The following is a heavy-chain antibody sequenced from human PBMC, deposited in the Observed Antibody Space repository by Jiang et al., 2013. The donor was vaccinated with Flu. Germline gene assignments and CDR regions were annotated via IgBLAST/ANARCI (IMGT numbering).Heavy chain of an antibody. J-gene: IGHJ4*02. CDR2: MSYDGHNE. D-gene: IGHD6-13*01. CDR3: ANSGGSSWTFDY. CDR1: GFTFSTHD. V-gene: IGHV3-30*18. Sequence: VQLVESGGGVVQPGRSLRLSCAASGFTFSTHDMHWVRQAPGKGLEWVAVMSYDGHNEYYADSVKGRFTISRDNSNNTVYLQMNSLRPDDTAVYYCANSGGSSWTFDYWGLGTVVTVSS.